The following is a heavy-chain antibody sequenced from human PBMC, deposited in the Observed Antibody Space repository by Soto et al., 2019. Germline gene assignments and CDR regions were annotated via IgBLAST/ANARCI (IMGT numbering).Heavy chain of an antibody. J-gene: IGHJ4*02. D-gene: IGHD6-19*01. CDR1: GFTFGDYA. Sequence: SLRLSRGAPGFTFGDYAMHWVRQAPGEGLEWVSGISWDSGKIGYADSVKGRFTISSDNAKNSLYLQMNSLRAEDTALYYCAKVRGSGGYGAQYYFDYWGQGTLVTVSS. CDR3: AKVRGSGGYGAQYYFDY. CDR2: ISWDSGKI. V-gene: IGHV3-9*01.